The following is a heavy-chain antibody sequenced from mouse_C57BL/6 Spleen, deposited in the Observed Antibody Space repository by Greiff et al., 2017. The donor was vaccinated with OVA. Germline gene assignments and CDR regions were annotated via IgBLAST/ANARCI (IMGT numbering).Heavy chain of an antibody. V-gene: IGHV1-76*01. Sequence: VQLQQSGAELVRPGASVKLSCKASGYTFTDYYINWVKQRPGQGLEWIARIYPGSGNTYYNEKFKGKATLTAEKSSSTAYMQLSSLTSEDSAVYFCARRAYGNFLYYAMDYWGQGTSVTVSS. D-gene: IGHD2-1*01. CDR2: IYPGSGNT. CDR3: ARRAYGNFLYYAMDY. J-gene: IGHJ4*01. CDR1: GYTFTDYY.